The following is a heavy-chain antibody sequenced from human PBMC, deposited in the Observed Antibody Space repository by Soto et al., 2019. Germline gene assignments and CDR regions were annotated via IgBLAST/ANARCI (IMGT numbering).Heavy chain of an antibody. J-gene: IGHJ6*02. CDR3: ARDLMDV. CDR1: GYTFTGYY. V-gene: IGHV1-2*04. CDR2: INPNSGGT. Sequence: ASVKVSCKASGYTFTGYYMHWVRQAPGQGLEWMGWINPNSGGTNYAQKFQGWVTMTRETSISTAYMELSRLRSDDTAVDYCARDLMDVWGQGTTVTVSS.